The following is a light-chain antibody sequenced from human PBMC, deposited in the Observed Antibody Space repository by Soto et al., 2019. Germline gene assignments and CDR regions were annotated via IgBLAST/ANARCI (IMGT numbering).Light chain of an antibody. V-gene: IGKV1-5*03. J-gene: IGKJ1*01. Sequence: DIQMTQSPSTLSASVGDRVTITCRASQTISSWLAWYQHKPGKPPRVLIYKASSLENGVPSRFSGSGSGTEFTLTISSLQPDDFATYYCQQYNPYVPLTFGQGTKVDIK. CDR2: KAS. CDR3: QQYNPYVPLT. CDR1: QTISSW.